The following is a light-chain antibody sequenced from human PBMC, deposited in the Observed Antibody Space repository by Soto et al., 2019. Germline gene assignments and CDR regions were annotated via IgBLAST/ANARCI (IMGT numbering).Light chain of an antibody. J-gene: IGLJ1*01. CDR1: NSNIGSHT. CDR2: DVS. Sequence: QSVLTQPPSASGTPGQRVTMSFSGGNSNIGSHTVNWYQHLPGKAPKIMIYDVSKRPSGVPDRFSGSKSDNTASLTISGLQAEDEADYYCCSYAGSYTFVFGIGTKLTVL. V-gene: IGLV2-11*01. CDR3: CSYAGSYTFV.